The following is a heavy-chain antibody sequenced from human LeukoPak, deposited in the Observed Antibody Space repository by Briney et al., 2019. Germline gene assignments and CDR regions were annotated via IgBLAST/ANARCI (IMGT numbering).Heavy chain of an antibody. CDR3: ARGVEIMITFGGVIVREIFDP. CDR2: IYYSGST. Sequence: SETLSLTCTVSGGSISSYYWSWIRQPPGKGLEWIGYIYYSGSTNYNPSLKSRVTISVDTSKNQFSLELSSVTAADTAVYYCARGVEIMITFGGVIVREIFDPWGQGTLVTVSS. V-gene: IGHV4-59*01. D-gene: IGHD3-16*02. CDR1: GGSISSYY. J-gene: IGHJ5*02.